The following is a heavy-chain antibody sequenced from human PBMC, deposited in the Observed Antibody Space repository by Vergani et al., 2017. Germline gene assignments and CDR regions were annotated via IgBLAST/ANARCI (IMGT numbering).Heavy chain of an antibody. CDR1: GFTFSSYA. Sequence: DVDLVESGGGFVQPGGSRRLSCAASGFTFSSYAMSWVRQVPGKGLEWVSGISGSGGNTYYANSVKGRFTISRDNSKNTLYLQMNSLRADDTAMYYCAKDTRETTLFDYWGQGTLVTVSS. D-gene: IGHD1-7*01. CDR2: ISGSGGNT. J-gene: IGHJ4*02. CDR3: AKDTRETTLFDY. V-gene: IGHV3-23*04.